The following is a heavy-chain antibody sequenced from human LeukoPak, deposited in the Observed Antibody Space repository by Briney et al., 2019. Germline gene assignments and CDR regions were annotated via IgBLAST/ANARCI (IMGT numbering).Heavy chain of an antibody. CDR3: ARDDPSPGYSSGWPYFDY. CDR2: ISSSSSYI. V-gene: IGHV3-21*01. J-gene: IGHJ4*02. Sequence: GGSLRLSCAASGFTFSSYSMNWVRHAPGKGLEWVSSISSSSSYIYYADSVKGRFTISRDNAKNSLYLQMNSLRAEDTAVYYCARDDPSPGYSSGWPYFDYWGQGTLVTVSS. CDR1: GFTFSSYS. D-gene: IGHD6-19*01.